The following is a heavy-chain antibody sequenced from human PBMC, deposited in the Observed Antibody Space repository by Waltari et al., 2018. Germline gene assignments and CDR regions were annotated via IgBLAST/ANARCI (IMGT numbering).Heavy chain of an antibody. D-gene: IGHD6-13*01. CDR3: ARGIAAWDAFDI. CDR1: GGSISSGSYY. Sequence: QVQLQESGPGLVKPSQTLSLTCTVSGGSISSGSYYWRWIRQPAGKGLEWIGRIYTSGSTNYNPSLKSRVTISVDTSKNQFSLKLSSVTAADTAVYYCARGIAAWDAFDIWGQGTMVTVSS. CDR2: IYTSGST. J-gene: IGHJ3*02. V-gene: IGHV4-61*02.